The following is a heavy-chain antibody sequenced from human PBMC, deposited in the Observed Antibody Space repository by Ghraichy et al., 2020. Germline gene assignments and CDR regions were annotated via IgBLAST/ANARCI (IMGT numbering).Heavy chain of an antibody. CDR2: IYTSGST. V-gene: IGHV4-4*09. J-gene: IGHJ5*02. CDR1: GGSISSYY. CDR3: ARLLINDYGDYEPGWFDP. Sequence: SETLSLTCTVSGGSISSYYWSWIRQPPGKGLEWIGYIYTSGSTNYNPSLKSRVTISVDTSKNQFSLKLSSVTAADTAVYYCARLLINDYGDYEPGWFDPWGQGTLVTVSS. D-gene: IGHD4-17*01.